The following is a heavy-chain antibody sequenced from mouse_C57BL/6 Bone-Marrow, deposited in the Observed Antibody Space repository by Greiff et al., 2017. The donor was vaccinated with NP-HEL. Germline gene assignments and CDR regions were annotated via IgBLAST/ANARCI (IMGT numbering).Heavy chain of an antibody. CDR3: ARHHYYGSSYPDRFYAMDY. V-gene: IGHV1-62-2*01. Sequence: QVQLKQSGAELVKPGASVKLSCKASGYTFTEYTIHWVKQRSGQGLEWIGWFYPGSGSIKYNEKFKDKATLTADKSSSTVYMELSRLTSEDSAVYFCARHHYYGSSYPDRFYAMDYWGQGTSVTVSS. CDR1: GYTFTEYT. CDR2: FYPGSGSI. J-gene: IGHJ4*01. D-gene: IGHD1-1*01.